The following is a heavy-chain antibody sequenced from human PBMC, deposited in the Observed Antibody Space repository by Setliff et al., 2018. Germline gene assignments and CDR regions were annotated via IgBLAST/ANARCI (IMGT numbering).Heavy chain of an antibody. D-gene: IGHD3-9*01. CDR1: GYSFSDSA. CDR3: AKEPAVSLTEAVRRTYYDYAMDA. V-gene: IGHV1-18*01. J-gene: IGHJ6*02. Sequence: ASVKVSCKASGYSFSDSAVNWVRQAPGQGLEWMGWISPYNGQTTYAQRFQGRITMTTDTSTDTAYMELRNLRSDDTAIYFCAKEPAVSLTEAVRRTYYDYAMDAWGQGTTVTVSS. CDR2: ISPYNGQT.